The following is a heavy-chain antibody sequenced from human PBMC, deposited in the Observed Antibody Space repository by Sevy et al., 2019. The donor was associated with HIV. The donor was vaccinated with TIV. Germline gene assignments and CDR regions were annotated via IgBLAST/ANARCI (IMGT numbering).Heavy chain of an antibody. Sequence: GESLKISCKGSEYNFTNYWIGWVRQMPGKGLEWMGIIYPGDSVTRYSPSFQDQVTISADKSISTAYLQWSSLKASDTAMYYCARISSSPRAYYYYFGMDVWGQGTMVTVSS. D-gene: IGHD6-6*01. CDR3: ARISSSPRAYYYYFGMDV. CDR2: IYPGDSVT. J-gene: IGHJ6*02. CDR1: EYNFTNYW. V-gene: IGHV5-51*01.